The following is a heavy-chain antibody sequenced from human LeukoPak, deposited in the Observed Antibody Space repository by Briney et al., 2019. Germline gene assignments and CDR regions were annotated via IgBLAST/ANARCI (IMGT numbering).Heavy chain of an antibody. Sequence: ASVKVSCKASGYTFTGYYMHWVRQAPGQGLEWMGWINPNSGGTNYAQKFQGRVTMTRDKSISTAYMELSRLRSDDTAVYYCATDTWGYYDSSNYYRQADYWGQGTLVTVSS. J-gene: IGHJ4*02. D-gene: IGHD3-22*01. CDR3: ATDTWGYYDSSNYYRQADY. V-gene: IGHV1-2*02. CDR2: INPNSGGT. CDR1: GYTFTGYY.